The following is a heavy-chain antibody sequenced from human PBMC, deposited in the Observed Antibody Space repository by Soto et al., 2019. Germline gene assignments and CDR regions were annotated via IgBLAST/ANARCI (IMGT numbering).Heavy chain of an antibody. V-gene: IGHV3-21*01. D-gene: IGHD2-2*01. Sequence: GGSLRLSCAASGFTFCSYSMNWVRQAPGKGLEWVSSISSSSSYIYYADSVKGRFTISRDNAKNSLYLQMNSLRAEDTAVYYCARGALGYCSSTSCYRAFDIWGQGTMVTVSS. J-gene: IGHJ3*02. CDR1: GFTFCSYS. CDR2: ISSSSSYI. CDR3: ARGALGYCSSTSCYRAFDI.